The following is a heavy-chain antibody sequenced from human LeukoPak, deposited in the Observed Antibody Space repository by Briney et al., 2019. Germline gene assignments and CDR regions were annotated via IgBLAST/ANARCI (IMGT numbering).Heavy chain of an antibody. J-gene: IGHJ4*02. CDR1: GFTFSTSG. CDR3: AREHYGPDY. V-gene: IGHV3-48*02. D-gene: IGHD4-17*01. CDR2: ITSSTKTL. Sequence: GGSLRLSCAASGFTFSTSGLGWVRQAPGKGLEWLSYITSSTKTLYMDSVQGRFTISRDNAKNSLYLQMDSLREEDTAVYYCAREHYGPDYWGRGTLVTVSS.